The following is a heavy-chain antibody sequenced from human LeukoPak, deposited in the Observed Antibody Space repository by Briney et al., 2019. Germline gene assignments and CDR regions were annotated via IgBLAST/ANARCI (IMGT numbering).Heavy chain of an antibody. CDR2: ISYDGSNK. D-gene: IGHD5-18*01. Sequence: PGGSLRLSCAASGFTFSSYWMNWVRQAPGKGLEWVALISYDGSNKYYADSVKGRFTISRDNSKNTLYLQMNSLRVEDTAVYYCARGEGYSYGCSDYWGQGTLVTVSS. V-gene: IGHV3-30*03. CDR1: GFTFSSYW. J-gene: IGHJ4*02. CDR3: ARGEGYSYGCSDY.